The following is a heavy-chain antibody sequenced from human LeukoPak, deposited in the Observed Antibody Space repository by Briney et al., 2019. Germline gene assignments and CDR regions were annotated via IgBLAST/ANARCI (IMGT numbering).Heavy chain of an antibody. V-gene: IGHV5-51*01. CDR1: GYSFTTYW. Sequence: GESLKISCKGSGYSFTTYWIGWVRQMPGKGLRWMGIIYPGDSDTRYSPSFQGQVSISVDKSISTAYLQWSSLKASDTAMYYCARIIRTYCGGDCYRAEYFQHWGQGTLVTVSS. D-gene: IGHD2-21*02. J-gene: IGHJ1*01. CDR2: IYPGDSDT. CDR3: ARIIRTYCGGDCYRAEYFQH.